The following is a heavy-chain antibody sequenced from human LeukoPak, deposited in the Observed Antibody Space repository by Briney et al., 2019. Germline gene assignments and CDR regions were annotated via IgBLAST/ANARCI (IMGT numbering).Heavy chain of an antibody. V-gene: IGHV3-21*01. D-gene: IGHD4-17*01. CDR3: ARDPPTVTFPFDY. Sequence: GGSLRLSCAASGFTFSSYSMNWVRQAPGKGLEWVSSISSSSSYIYYADSVKGRFTISRDNVKNSLYLQMNSLRAEDTAVYYCARDPPTVTFPFDYWGQGTLVTVSS. CDR1: GFTFSSYS. J-gene: IGHJ4*02. CDR2: ISSSSSYI.